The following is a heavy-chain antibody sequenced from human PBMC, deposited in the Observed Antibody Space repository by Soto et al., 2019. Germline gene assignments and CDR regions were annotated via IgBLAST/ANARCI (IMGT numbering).Heavy chain of an antibody. J-gene: IGHJ4*02. D-gene: IGHD2-2*02. CDR2: ISAGGST. CDR3: ANVPIWCSSTSCYTEGFDY. CDR1: GFTFSDYA. Sequence: GGSLRLSCTASGFTFSDYAMSWVRQPPGKGLEWVSVISAGGSTYYADSGKGRFTVSRANSKNTLYLQMNSLRAEDTAVYYCANVPIWCSSTSCYTEGFDYWGQGTLVTVSS. V-gene: IGHV3-23*01.